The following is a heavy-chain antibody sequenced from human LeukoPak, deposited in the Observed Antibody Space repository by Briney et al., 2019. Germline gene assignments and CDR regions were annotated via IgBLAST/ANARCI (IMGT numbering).Heavy chain of an antibody. Sequence: GGSLRLSCAASGFAFSSYWMHWVRQAPGKGLVRVSRINSDGSTTNYADSVKGRFTISRDDAKNTLYLQMNSLRAEDTAVYYCAKSGYSSGWFRAFEIWGPGTLVTVSS. D-gene: IGHD6-19*01. CDR2: INSDGSTT. CDR1: GFAFSSYW. CDR3: AKSGYSSGWFRAFEI. J-gene: IGHJ3*02. V-gene: IGHV3-74*01.